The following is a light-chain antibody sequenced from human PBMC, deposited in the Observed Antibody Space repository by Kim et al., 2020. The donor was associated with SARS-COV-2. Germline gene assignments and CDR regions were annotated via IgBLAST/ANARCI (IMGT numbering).Light chain of an antibody. CDR2: GAS. CDR3: QQYNTWPPWT. CDR1: QNVWNR. Sequence: SPGERATLSCRASQNVWNRLAWYQQRPGQAPRLLISGASTRATGVPPRFSGSGSGTEFILTISSLQSEDIGVYYCQQYNTWPPWTFGQGTKVDIK. J-gene: IGKJ1*01. V-gene: IGKV3-15*01.